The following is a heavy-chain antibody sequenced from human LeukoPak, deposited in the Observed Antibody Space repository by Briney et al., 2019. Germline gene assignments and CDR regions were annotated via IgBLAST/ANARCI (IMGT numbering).Heavy chain of an antibody. V-gene: IGHV3-48*02. Sequence: GGSLRLSCAASGFTFSSHGMNWVRQAPGKGLEWVSSISSSSSTIYYADSVKGRFTISRDDVKNSLYLQMSSLRDEDTAIYYCAREGYCSGGSCYRLDYWGQGTLLTVSS. D-gene: IGHD2-15*01. J-gene: IGHJ4*02. CDR2: ISSSSSTI. CDR1: GFTFSSHG. CDR3: AREGYCSGGSCYRLDY.